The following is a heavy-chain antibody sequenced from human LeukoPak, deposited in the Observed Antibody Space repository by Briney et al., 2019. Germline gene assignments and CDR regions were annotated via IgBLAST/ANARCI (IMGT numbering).Heavy chain of an antibody. CDR1: GGSISSSNW. CDR2: IYHSGST. J-gene: IGHJ4*02. V-gene: IGHV4-4*02. CDR3: ARRSVIVGATFDY. D-gene: IGHD1-26*01. Sequence: SGTLSLTCAVSGGSISSSNWWSWVRQPPGKGLEWIGEIYHSGSTYYNSSLKSRVTISVDTSKSQFSLKLNSVTAADTAVYYCARRSVIVGATFDYWGQGTLVTVSS.